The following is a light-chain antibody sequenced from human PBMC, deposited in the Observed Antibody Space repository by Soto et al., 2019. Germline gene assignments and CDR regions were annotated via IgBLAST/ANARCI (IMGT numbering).Light chain of an antibody. Sequence: DIQITQSPSTLSGSVGDRVTITCRASQTISSWLAWYQQKPGKAPKILIYKASTLTSGVRSRFSGSGSGTEFTLTISSLQPDDFATYYCQHYNSFPEAFGQGTKVDIK. J-gene: IGKJ1*01. CDR3: QHYNSFPEA. V-gene: IGKV1-5*03. CDR2: KAS. CDR1: QTISSW.